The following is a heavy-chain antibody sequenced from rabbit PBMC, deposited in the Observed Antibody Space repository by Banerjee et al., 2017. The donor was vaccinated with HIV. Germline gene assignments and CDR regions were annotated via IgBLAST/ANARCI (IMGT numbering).Heavy chain of an antibody. Sequence: QEQLVESGGDLVKPGASLTLTCTASGFSFSSGYDMCWVRQAPGKGLEWIACRYTGGDMSYYASWAKGRFTISLDNAQNTVFLQMTSLTAADTATYFCARETVSGWVNYDMDLWGPGTLVTVS. D-gene: IGHD4-1*01. V-gene: IGHV1S45*01. CDR2: RYTGGDMS. CDR1: GFSFSSGYD. CDR3: ARETVSGWVNYDMDL. J-gene: IGHJ6*01.